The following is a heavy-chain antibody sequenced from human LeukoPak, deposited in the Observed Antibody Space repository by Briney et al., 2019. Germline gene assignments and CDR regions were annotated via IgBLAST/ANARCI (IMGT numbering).Heavy chain of an antibody. Sequence: ASVKVSCKVSGYTFADYYMHWVQQAPGKGLEWMGLVDPEDGETIYAEKFQGRVTITADTSTDTAYMELSSLRSEDTAVYYCATGATMVRGVRAFQHWGQGTLVTVSS. J-gene: IGHJ1*01. V-gene: IGHV1-69-2*01. CDR3: ATGATMVRGVRAFQH. D-gene: IGHD3-10*01. CDR2: VDPEDGET. CDR1: GYTFADYY.